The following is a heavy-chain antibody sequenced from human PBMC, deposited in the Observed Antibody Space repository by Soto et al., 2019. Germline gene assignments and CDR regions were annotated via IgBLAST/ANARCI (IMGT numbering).Heavy chain of an antibody. CDR2: VYNSGST. J-gene: IGHJ4*02. D-gene: IGHD6-13*01. CDR1: GGSISSNY. CDR3: ARYSREAVAGYTPDN. Sequence: SETLSLTCTVSGGSISSNYWTWIRQPPGKGLEWIGYVYNSGSTNYNPSLKSRVTISEDTSKTQFSLKVNSMTAADTAVYYCARYSREAVAGYTPDNWGQGILVTVSS. V-gene: IGHV4-59*01.